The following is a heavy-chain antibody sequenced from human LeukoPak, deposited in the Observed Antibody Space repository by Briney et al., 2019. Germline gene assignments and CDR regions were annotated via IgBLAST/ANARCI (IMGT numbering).Heavy chain of an antibody. CDR1: GFTFSTYG. J-gene: IGHJ6*02. D-gene: IGHD5-24*01. Sequence: GGSLRLSCAASGFTFSTYGAHWVRQAPGKGLEWVALIWYDGSNKHYAGSVKGRFTISRDNSKNTLYLQMDSLRAEDTAVYYCTRDPPSWLQQGGLDVWGQGTTVTVSS. CDR2: IWYDGSNK. CDR3: TRDPPSWLQQGGLDV. V-gene: IGHV3-33*01.